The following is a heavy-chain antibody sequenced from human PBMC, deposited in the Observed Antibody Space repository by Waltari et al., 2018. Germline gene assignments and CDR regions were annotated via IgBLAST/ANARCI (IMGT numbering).Heavy chain of an antibody. CDR1: GFTFSSYS. Sequence: EVQLLESGGGLVQPGGSLRLSCAASGFTFSSYSMNWVRQAPGKGLEWVSYISSSSSTIYYADSVKGRFTISRDNAKNSLYPQMNSLRAEDTAVYYCARELQSGDWYYYYGMDVWGQGTTVTVSS. V-gene: IGHV3-48*01. D-gene: IGHD2-21*01. J-gene: IGHJ6*02. CDR3: ARELQSGDWYYYYGMDV. CDR2: ISSSSSTI.